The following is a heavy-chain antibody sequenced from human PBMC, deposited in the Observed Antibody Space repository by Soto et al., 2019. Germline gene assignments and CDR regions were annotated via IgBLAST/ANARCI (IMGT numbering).Heavy chain of an antibody. V-gene: IGHV3-30-3*01. Sequence: QVQLVESGGGVVQPGRSLRLSCAASGFTFSSYAMHWVRQAPGKGLEWVAVISYDGSNKYYADSVKGRFTISRDNSKNTLYLQMNSLRAEDTAVYYCARDGGGDYYFDYWGQGTLVTVSS. D-gene: IGHD1-26*01. CDR3: ARDGGGDYYFDY. J-gene: IGHJ4*02. CDR1: GFTFSSYA. CDR2: ISYDGSNK.